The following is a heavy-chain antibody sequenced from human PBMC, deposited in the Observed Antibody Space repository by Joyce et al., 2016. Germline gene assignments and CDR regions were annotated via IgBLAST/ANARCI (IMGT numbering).Heavy chain of an antibody. D-gene: IGHD2-2*01. V-gene: IGHV3-48*03. CDR2: INRDNSMI. CDR1: GIIFSNKE. Sequence: EVQLVESGGGLVQPGGSLRLCCAASGIIFSNKEMNWVRQAPGKGLDWVSSINRDNSMIHYADSVRGRFTISRDNARNSLYLEMDYLRVDDTAIYYCTTPSCANWGQGSLVTVSS. CDR3: TTPSCAN. J-gene: IGHJ4*02.